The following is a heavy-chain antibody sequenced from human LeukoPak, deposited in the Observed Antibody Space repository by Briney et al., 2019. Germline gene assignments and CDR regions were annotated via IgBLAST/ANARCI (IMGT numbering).Heavy chain of an antibody. CDR3: ARDRKELYYYYYGMDV. D-gene: IGHD1-26*01. J-gene: IGHJ6*02. V-gene: IGHV4-4*02. Sequence: KPSETLSLTCAVSGVSISSSNWWSWVRQPPGKGLEWIGEIYHSGSTNYNPSLKSRVTISVDKSKNQFSLKLSSVTAADTAVYYCARDRKELYYYYYGMDVWGQGTTVTVSS. CDR2: IYHSGST. CDR1: GVSISSSNW.